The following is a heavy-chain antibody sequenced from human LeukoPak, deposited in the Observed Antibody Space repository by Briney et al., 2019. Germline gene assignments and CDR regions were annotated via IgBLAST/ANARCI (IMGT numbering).Heavy chain of an antibody. Sequence: ASLKVSSKASGYTFTSYDINWVRQGTGQGLGWRGWKNANSGNTGYAQKFQGRVTMTRITSIRTAYMELSSLRSEDTAVYYCARGEAHWSHHAGDYWGQGTLVTVSS. J-gene: IGHJ4*02. CDR1: GYTFTSYD. D-gene: IGHD1-1*01. CDR2: KNANSGNT. V-gene: IGHV1-8*01. CDR3: ARGEAHWSHHAGDY.